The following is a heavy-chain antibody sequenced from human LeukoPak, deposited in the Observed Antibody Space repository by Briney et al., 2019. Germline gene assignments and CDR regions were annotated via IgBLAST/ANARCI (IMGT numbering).Heavy chain of an antibody. J-gene: IGHJ4*02. Sequence: GGSLRLSCAASGFTFSSYTINWARQAPGKGLEWVSSISSGSSFIYYADSVKGRFTISRDNSKNSLSLQLSSLRAEDTVVYYCAVSLTTGGIFDYWGQGTLVTVSS. V-gene: IGHV3-21*01. CDR1: GFTFSSYT. CDR2: ISSGSSFI. D-gene: IGHD1/OR15-1a*01. CDR3: AVSLTTGGIFDY.